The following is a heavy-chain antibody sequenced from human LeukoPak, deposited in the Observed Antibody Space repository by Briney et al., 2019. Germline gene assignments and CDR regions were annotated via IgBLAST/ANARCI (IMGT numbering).Heavy chain of an antibody. J-gene: IGHJ6*03. D-gene: IGHD1-26*01. CDR2: IKQDGSEK. Sequence: GGSLRLSCAASGFTFSSYWMSWVRQAPGKGLEWVANIKQDGSEKYYVDSVKGRFTISRDNAKNSLYLQMNSLRAEDTAVYYCAGLVGATYYYYYYYMDVWGKGTTVTVSS. V-gene: IGHV3-7*01. CDR1: GFTFSSYW. CDR3: AGLVGATYYYYYYYMDV.